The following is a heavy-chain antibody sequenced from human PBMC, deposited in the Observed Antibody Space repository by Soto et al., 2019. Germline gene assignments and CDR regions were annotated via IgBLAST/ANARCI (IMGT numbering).Heavy chain of an antibody. Sequence: PSETLSLTCTVSGGSVSSGSYYWSWIRQPPGKGLEWIGYIYYSGSTNYNPSLKSRVTISVDTSKNQFSLKLSSVTAADTAVYYCAGPIPFDYWGQGTLVTVSS. V-gene: IGHV4-61*01. CDR3: AGPIPFDY. CDR1: GGSVSSGSYY. J-gene: IGHJ4*02. CDR2: IYYSGST.